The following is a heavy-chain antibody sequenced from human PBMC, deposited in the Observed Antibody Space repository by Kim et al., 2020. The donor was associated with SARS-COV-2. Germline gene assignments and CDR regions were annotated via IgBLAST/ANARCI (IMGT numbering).Heavy chain of an antibody. J-gene: IGHJ4*02. CDR3: ARGPRFDC. CDR1: GFTFRSYW. Sequence: GGSLRLSCGASGFTFRSYWMSWVRQAPGKGLEWVANIKQDGSEKYYVDSVKGRFTISRDNAKNSLYLQMNSLRADDTAVYYCARGPRFDCWGQGTLVTVS. CDR2: IKQDGSEK. V-gene: IGHV3-7*03.